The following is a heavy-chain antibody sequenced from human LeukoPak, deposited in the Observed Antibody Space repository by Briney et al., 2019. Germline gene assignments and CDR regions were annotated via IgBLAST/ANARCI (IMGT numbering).Heavy chain of an antibody. CDR3: ARAGDIVVVPAAMVPSHFDY. V-gene: IGHV1-18*01. CDR2: ISAYNGNT. Sequence: VASVKVSCKASGYTFTSYGISWVRQAPGQGLEWMGWISAYNGNTNYAQKLQGRVTMTTDTSTSTAYMELRSLRSDDTAVYYCARAGDIVVVPAAMVPSHFDYWGQGTLVTVSS. J-gene: IGHJ4*02. CDR1: GYTFTSYG. D-gene: IGHD2-2*01.